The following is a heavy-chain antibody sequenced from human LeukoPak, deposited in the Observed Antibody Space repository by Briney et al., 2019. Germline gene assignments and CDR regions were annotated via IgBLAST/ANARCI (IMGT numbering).Heavy chain of an antibody. J-gene: IGHJ4*02. Sequence: ASVKVSCKASGYTFTGYYMHWVRQAPGQGLEWMGWINPNSGGTNYAQKLQGRVTMTTNTSTSTAYMELRSLRSDDTAVYYCARSKDGQWLAAYDYWGQGTLVTVSS. CDR1: GYTFTGYY. V-gene: IGHV1-2*02. D-gene: IGHD6-19*01. CDR2: INPNSGGT. CDR3: ARSKDGQWLAAYDY.